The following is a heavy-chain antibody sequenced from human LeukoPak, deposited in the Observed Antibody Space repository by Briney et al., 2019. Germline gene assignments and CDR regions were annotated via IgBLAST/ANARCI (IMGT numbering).Heavy chain of an antibody. D-gene: IGHD3-3*01. J-gene: IGHJ6*02. CDR3: ARAGGGRGLEWLLATSPRNRNHYYGMDV. CDR2: IYYSGST. V-gene: IGHV4-39*01. CDR1: GGSISSSSYY. Sequence: PSETLSLTCTVSGGSISSSSYYWGWIRQPPGKGLEWIGSIYYSGSTYYNPSLKSRVTISVDTSKNQFSLKLSSVTAADTAVYYCARAGGGRGLEWLLATSPRNRNHYYGMDVWGQGTTVTVSS.